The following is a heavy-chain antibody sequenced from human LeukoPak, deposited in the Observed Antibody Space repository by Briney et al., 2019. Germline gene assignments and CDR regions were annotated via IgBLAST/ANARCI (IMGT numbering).Heavy chain of an antibody. CDR1: GYSFNSYW. J-gene: IGHJ3*02. Sequence: KCGESLKISCKGSGYSFNSYWIGWVRQMPGKGLEWMGIIYPGDSDTRYSPSFQGQVTISADKSISTAYLQWSSLKASDTAMYYCARLDYYDSSGYYTHRAFDIWGQGTMVTVSS. V-gene: IGHV5-51*01. CDR3: ARLDYYDSSGYYTHRAFDI. D-gene: IGHD3-22*01. CDR2: IYPGDSDT.